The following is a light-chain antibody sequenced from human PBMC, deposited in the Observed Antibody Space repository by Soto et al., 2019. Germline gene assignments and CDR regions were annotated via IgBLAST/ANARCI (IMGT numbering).Light chain of an antibody. J-gene: IGLJ2*01. CDR1: SGQSSYA. CDR3: QTWGTGTVV. Sequence: QLVLTQSPSASASLGASVKLTCTLSSGQSSYAIAWHQQQPEKGPRFLMKLNSDGSHSKGDGIPDRFSGSSSGAERYLTISSLQFEDEADYYCQTWGTGTVVFGGGTKVTVL. V-gene: IGLV4-69*01. CDR2: LNSDGSH.